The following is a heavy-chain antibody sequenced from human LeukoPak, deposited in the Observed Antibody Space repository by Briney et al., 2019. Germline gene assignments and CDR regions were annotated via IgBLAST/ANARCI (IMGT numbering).Heavy chain of an antibody. J-gene: IGHJ4*02. CDR2: ISWDRGTT. V-gene: IGHV3-9*01. CDR1: GFTFNNYA. D-gene: IGHD3-16*01. Sequence: PGGSLRLSCEASGFTFNNYAMHWVRQAPGKGLEWVSGISWDRGTTGYGDSVKGRFTISRDNAKNTLYLQMSSLRAEDTALYYCAKASNYDYLWGSQQIGYFFDHWGQGTPVTVSS. CDR3: AKASNYDYLWGSQQIGYFFDH.